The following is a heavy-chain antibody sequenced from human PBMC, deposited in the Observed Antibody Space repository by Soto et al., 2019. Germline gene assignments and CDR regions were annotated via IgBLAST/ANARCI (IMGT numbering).Heavy chain of an antibody. CDR3: GSRHHDSNTFYYFYDY. D-gene: IGHD3-22*01. J-gene: IGHJ4*02. CDR2: IFHGGST. V-gene: IGHV4-34*12. Sequence: SETLSLTFAVYGGSFSGYCWSWFRQPPGKGLEWIGEIFHGGSTNYSPSLKSRVTISVDTSKNQFSLELSSVTAADTAVYYCGSRHHDSNTFYYFYDYWGQGTMVTVSS. CDR1: GGSFSGYC.